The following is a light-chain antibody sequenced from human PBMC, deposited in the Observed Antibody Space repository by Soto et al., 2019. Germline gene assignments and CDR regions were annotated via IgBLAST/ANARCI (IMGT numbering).Light chain of an antibody. CDR1: SSNIGTNY. J-gene: IGLJ3*02. Sequence: QSVLTQPPSASGTPGQRVTISCSGSSSNIGTNYVYWFQQLPGTAPKLLIYRNNQRPSGVPDRFSGSKSGTSASLAISGLLSEDEADYSCAAWDDSLSGWVFGGGTKLTVL. CDR3: AAWDDSLSGWV. CDR2: RNN. V-gene: IGLV1-47*01.